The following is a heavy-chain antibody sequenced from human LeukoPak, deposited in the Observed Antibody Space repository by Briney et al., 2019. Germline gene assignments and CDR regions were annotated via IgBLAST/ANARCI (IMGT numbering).Heavy chain of an antibody. V-gene: IGHV3-74*01. J-gene: IGHJ4*02. CDR2: IASDGSST. D-gene: IGHD4-23*01. CDR3: ARGRPHGNDY. CDR1: GFTFSSYW. Sequence: AGSLRLSCAASGFTFSSYWMNWVRQAPGKGLVWVSRIASDGSSTTYADSVKGRFSISRDNAKNTLYLQMNSLRVEDTAVYYCARGRPHGNDYWGQGTLVTVSS.